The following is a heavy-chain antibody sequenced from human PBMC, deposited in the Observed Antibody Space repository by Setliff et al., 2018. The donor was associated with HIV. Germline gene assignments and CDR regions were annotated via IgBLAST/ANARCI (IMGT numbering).Heavy chain of an antibody. Sequence: ASVKVSCKASGYTFTDYYIHWVRQAPGQGLQWMGWVTPNSGGTNSAQEFQGRVTMTRDTSISTAYMELTWLKPDDTAVYYCARNTPGIVPRRVGFDPWGQGTLVTVSS. CDR1: GYTFTDYY. CDR2: VTPNSGGT. V-gene: IGHV1-2*02. J-gene: IGHJ5*02. CDR3: ARNTPGIVPRRVGFDP. D-gene: IGHD1-26*01.